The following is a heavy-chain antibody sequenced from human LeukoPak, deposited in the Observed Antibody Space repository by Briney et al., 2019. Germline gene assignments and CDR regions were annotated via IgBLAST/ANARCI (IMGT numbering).Heavy chain of an antibody. J-gene: IGHJ6*03. CDR2: ISGYNGNT. Sequence: ASVTVSCKASGYTFTSYGISWVRQASGQGLEWMGWISGYNGNTNYAQKLQGRVTMTTDTSTSTAYMELRSLRSDDTAVYYCARGRYCSSTSCYKVYYYYMDVWGKGTTVTVSS. CDR1: GYTFTSYG. CDR3: ARGRYCSSTSCYKVYYYYMDV. V-gene: IGHV1-18*01. D-gene: IGHD2-2*02.